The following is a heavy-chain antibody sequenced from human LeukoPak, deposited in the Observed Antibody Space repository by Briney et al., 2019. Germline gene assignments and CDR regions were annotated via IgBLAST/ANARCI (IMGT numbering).Heavy chain of an antibody. V-gene: IGHV4-39*02. D-gene: IGHD6-19*01. CDR2: VYYSGST. Sequence: PSETLSLTCTVSGGSITSSSYYWGWIRQPPGKGLECIGSVYYSGSTYYNPSLKSRVTISVDTSKNLFSLKVSSVTAADTAVYYCARDLGGDSSGWYRGYFDYWGQGTLVTVSS. J-gene: IGHJ4*02. CDR3: ARDLGGDSSGWYRGYFDY. CDR1: GGSITSSSYY.